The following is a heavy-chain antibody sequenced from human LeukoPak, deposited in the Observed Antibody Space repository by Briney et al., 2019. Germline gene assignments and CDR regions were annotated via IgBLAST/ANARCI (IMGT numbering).Heavy chain of an antibody. Sequence: SQTLSLTCAISGDSVSSNSAAWNWIRQSLSRGLEWLGRTYYRSKWYNDYAVSVKSRITINPDTSKNQFSLQLNSVTPEDTAVYYCARGRRRGRNWFDPWGQGTLVTVSS. CDR1: GDSVSSNSAA. V-gene: IGHV6-1*01. CDR3: ARGRRRGRNWFDP. D-gene: IGHD3-10*01. J-gene: IGHJ5*02. CDR2: TYYRSKWYN.